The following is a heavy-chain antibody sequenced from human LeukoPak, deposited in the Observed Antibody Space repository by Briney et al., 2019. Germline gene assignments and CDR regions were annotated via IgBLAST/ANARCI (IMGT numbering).Heavy chain of an antibody. CDR3: AKENGYNYYFDY. D-gene: IGHD5-24*01. CDR2: ISGSGGST. J-gene: IGHJ4*02. Sequence: PGGSLRLSCAASVFTFSTYAMSWVRQAPGKGLEWGSAISGSGGSTNYADSVKGRFTISRDNSKNTLYLQMNSLRAEDTAVYYCAKENGYNYYFDYWGQGTLVTVSS. CDR1: VFTFSTYA. V-gene: IGHV3-23*01.